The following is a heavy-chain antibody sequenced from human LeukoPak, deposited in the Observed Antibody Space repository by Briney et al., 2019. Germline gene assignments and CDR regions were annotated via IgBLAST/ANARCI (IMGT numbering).Heavy chain of an antibody. V-gene: IGHV3-23*01. CDR1: GFTLSSYA. CDR2: ISGSGGST. Sequence: GGSLRLSCAASGFTLSSYAVSWVRQAPGKGLEWVSAISGSGGSTYYADSVKGRFTISRDNSKNTLYLQMNSLRAEDTAVYYCAKDLYGDYGSDYWGQGTLVTVSS. J-gene: IGHJ4*02. D-gene: IGHD4-17*01. CDR3: AKDLYGDYGSDY.